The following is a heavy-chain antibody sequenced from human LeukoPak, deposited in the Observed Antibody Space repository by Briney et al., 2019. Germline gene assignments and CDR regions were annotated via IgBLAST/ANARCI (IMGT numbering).Heavy chain of an antibody. J-gene: IGHJ4*02. D-gene: IGHD2-15*01. CDR1: GFSFSAYW. CDR3: ARFGYVAAVDV. CDR2: INPAGTET. V-gene: IGHV3-7*01. Sequence: GGSLRLSCAASGFSFSAYWMTWVRQAPGTGLEWVANINPAGTETYYVDPVKGRFTVSRDNAKDLLYLQMNSLRAEDTAVYHCARFGYVAAVDVWGQGTLVTVSS.